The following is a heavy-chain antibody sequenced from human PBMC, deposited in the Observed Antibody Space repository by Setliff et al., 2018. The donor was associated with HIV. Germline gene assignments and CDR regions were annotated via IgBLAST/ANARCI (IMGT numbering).Heavy chain of an antibody. V-gene: IGHV4-4*02. Sequence: SETLSLTCAVSDGSISSSNWWSWVRQPPGKGLEWIGEIYHTQNTNYSPSLKSRVTISVDKSKNQFSLKLTSVTAAYSGSYYYDYWGQGTLVTVSS. CDR2: IYHTQNT. J-gene: IGHJ4*02. CDR3: DY. CDR1: DGSISSSNW. D-gene: IGHD1-26*01.